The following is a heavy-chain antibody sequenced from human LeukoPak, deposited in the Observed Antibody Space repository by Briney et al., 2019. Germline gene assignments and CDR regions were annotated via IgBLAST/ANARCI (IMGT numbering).Heavy chain of an antibody. D-gene: IGHD3-22*01. CDR1: GYTFTSYG. CDR3: ARAYYDSSGYHHYFDY. J-gene: IGHJ4*02. Sequence: ASVKLSCKASGYTFTSYGISWVRQAPGQGLEWMGWISAYNGNTNYAQKLQGRVTMTTDTSTSTAYMELRSLRSDDTAVYYCARAYYDSSGYHHYFDYWGQGTLVTVSS. V-gene: IGHV1-18*01. CDR2: ISAYNGNT.